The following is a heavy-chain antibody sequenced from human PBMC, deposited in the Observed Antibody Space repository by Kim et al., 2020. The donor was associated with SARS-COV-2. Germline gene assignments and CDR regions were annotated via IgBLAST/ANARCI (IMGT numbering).Heavy chain of an antibody. J-gene: IGHJ3*02. D-gene: IGHD1-7*01. CDR3: ARDGVRGTVDAFDI. CDR1: GVSFSSHG. CDR2: IWSDGSNK. V-gene: IGHV3-33*01. Sequence: GGSLRLSCAASGVSFSSHGMHWVRQAPGKGLEWVAVIWSDGSNKNYADSVKGRFTISRDNSENTLYLQANSLRVDDTAVYYCARDGVRGTVDAFDIWGQGTMVTVFS.